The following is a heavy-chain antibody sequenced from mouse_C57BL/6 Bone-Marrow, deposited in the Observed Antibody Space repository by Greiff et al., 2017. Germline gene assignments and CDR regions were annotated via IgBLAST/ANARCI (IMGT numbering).Heavy chain of an antibody. V-gene: IGHV5-6*01. CDR3: ARELPLDY. CDR1: GFTFSSYG. CDR2: ISSGGSYT. Sequence: EVKLVESGGDLVKPGGSLKLSCAASGFTFSSYGMSWVRQTPDKRLEWVATISSGGSYTYYPDSVKGRFTISRDNAKNTLYLQMSSLKSEDTAMYYCARELPLDYWGQGTALTGSS. J-gene: IGHJ2*01. D-gene: IGHD1-3*01.